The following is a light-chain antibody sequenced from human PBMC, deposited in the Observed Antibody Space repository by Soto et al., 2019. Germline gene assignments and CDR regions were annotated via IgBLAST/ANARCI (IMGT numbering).Light chain of an antibody. CDR2: DVT. V-gene: IGLV2-11*01. CDR3: CSYAGTYTFCV. CDR1: SSDVGGYNY. J-gene: IGLJ3*02. Sequence: QSALTQPRSVSGSPGQSVTISCTGTSSDVGGYNYVSWYQHHPGKAPKLMICDVTKRPSGVPDRFSGSKSGNTASLTISSLQAEDEADYYCCSYAGTYTFCVFGGGTKLTVL.